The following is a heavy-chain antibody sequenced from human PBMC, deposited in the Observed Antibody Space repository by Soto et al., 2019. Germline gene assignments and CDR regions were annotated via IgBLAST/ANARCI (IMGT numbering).Heavy chain of an antibody. D-gene: IGHD6-19*01. CDR2: SSTSGRST. V-gene: IGHV3-23*01. CDR1: GIDLSTYA. J-gene: IGHJ4*02. Sequence: EVQLLESGGGLLQPGGSLRLSGVVSGIDLSTYAMTWVRQAPGKGLEWVAISSTSGRSTYHADSVRGRFTISRDNSKNTLYLHMTNLRAEDTAVYYCAKDGNWLDVFLDLWGQGTPVTVSS. CDR3: AKDGNWLDVFLDL.